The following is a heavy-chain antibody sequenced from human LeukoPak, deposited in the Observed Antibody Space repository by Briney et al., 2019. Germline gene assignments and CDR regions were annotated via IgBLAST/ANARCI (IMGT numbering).Heavy chain of an antibody. CDR1: GGSMSSSSYY. CDR2: IYWNDDK. Sequence: TLSLTCTVSGGSMSSSSYYWGWIRQPPGKGLEWLALIYWNDDKRYSPSLKSRLTITKDTSKNQVVLTMTNMDPVDTATYYCAHSLNLSKITIFGVVTIDDAFGIWGQGTMVTVSS. D-gene: IGHD3-3*01. CDR3: AHSLNLSKITIFGVVTIDDAFGI. V-gene: IGHV2-5*01. J-gene: IGHJ3*02.